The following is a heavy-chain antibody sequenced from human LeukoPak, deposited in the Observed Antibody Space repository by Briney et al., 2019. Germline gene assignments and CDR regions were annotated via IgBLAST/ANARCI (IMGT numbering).Heavy chain of an antibody. Sequence: PSETLSLTCAVYGGSFSGYYWSWIRQPPGKGLEWIGGINHSGSTNYNPSLKSRVTISVDTSKNQFSLKLSSVTAADTAVYYCARIKGFYYYGSGGATGYFDYWGQGTLVTVSS. D-gene: IGHD3-10*01. CDR1: GGSFSGYY. CDR2: INHSGST. CDR3: ARIKGFYYYGSGGATGYFDY. J-gene: IGHJ4*02. V-gene: IGHV4-34*01.